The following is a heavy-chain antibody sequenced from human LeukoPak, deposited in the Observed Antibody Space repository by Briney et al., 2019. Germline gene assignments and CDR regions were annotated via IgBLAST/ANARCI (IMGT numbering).Heavy chain of an antibody. D-gene: IGHD2-15*01. V-gene: IGHV3-23*01. Sequence: GGSPRLSCAASGFTFSNYGMSWVRQAPGKGLEWVSAISGSGDRTYYADSVKGRFTISRDNSKNTLYLQMDSLRAEDTAVYQCAKDRYCSNGSCYSDSWGQGTLVTVSS. CDR1: GFTFSNYG. CDR3: AKDRYCSNGSCYSDS. J-gene: IGHJ4*02. CDR2: ISGSGDRT.